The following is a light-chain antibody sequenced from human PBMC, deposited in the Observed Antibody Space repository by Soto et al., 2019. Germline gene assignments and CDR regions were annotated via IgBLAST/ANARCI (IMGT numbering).Light chain of an antibody. CDR3: QQYGSSPRT. Sequence: DIELTQSPGTLSLSPGDRATLSCRASQSVSSSYFAWYQQKPGQAPRLLIYGASSRGTGIPDRFSGSGSGTDFTLTISRLEPEGCSVYYCQQYGSSPRTFGQGTTVEIK. CDR2: GAS. CDR1: QSVSSSY. V-gene: IGKV3-20*01. J-gene: IGKJ1*01.